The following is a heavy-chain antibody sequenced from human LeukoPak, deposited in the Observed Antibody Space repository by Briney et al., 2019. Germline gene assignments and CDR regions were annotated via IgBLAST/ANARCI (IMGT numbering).Heavy chain of an antibody. Sequence: GGSLRLSCAASGFIFSSYSINWVRQAPGKGLEWVSYISSSSTTIYYADSVRGRFTISRDNAKNSLYLQMNSLRDEDTAVYYCARSGGSYYESDYWGQGTLVTVSS. V-gene: IGHV3-48*02. J-gene: IGHJ4*02. CDR2: ISSSSTTI. CDR3: ARSGGSYYESDY. D-gene: IGHD1-26*01. CDR1: GFIFSSYS.